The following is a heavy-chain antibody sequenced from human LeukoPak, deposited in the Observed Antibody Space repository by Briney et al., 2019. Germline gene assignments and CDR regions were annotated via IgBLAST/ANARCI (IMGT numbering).Heavy chain of an antibody. Sequence: ASVKVSCKVSGYTLTELSMHWVRQAPGKGLEWMGGFDPEDGETIYAQKFQGRVTMTEDTSTDTAYMELSSLRSEDTAVYYCATARCSSSWYLDYFDYWGQGTLVTVSS. J-gene: IGHJ4*02. CDR1: GYTLTELS. CDR3: ATARCSSSWYLDYFDY. CDR2: FDPEDGET. D-gene: IGHD6-13*01. V-gene: IGHV1-24*01.